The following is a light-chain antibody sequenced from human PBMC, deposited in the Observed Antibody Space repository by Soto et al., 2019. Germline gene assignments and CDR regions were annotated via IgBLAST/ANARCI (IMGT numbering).Light chain of an antibody. CDR2: AAS. Sequence: DIQMTQSPSSLSASVGDRVTITCRASQGINNYLAWYQQKPGKVPKLLIYAASTLQSGVPSRFSGSGYGTDFTLTISSLQPEDVATYYCQKYNSAPRTFGQGTKVEIK. J-gene: IGKJ1*01. CDR3: QKYNSAPRT. CDR1: QGINNY. V-gene: IGKV1-27*01.